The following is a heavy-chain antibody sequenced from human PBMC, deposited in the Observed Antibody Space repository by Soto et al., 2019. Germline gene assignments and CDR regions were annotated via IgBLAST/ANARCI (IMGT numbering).Heavy chain of an antibody. J-gene: IGHJ4*02. D-gene: IGHD3-3*01. CDR1: GFTFGDYA. CDR2: IRSKAYGGTT. CDR3: TRVLSRLRFLEWLPQAFDY. V-gene: IGHV3-49*03. Sequence: PGGTLRLSCTASGFTFGDYAMSWFRQAPGKGVEWVGFIRSKAYGGTTEYAASVKGRFTISRDDSKSIAYLQMNSLKTEDTAVYYCTRVLSRLRFLEWLPQAFDYWGQGTLVTVS.